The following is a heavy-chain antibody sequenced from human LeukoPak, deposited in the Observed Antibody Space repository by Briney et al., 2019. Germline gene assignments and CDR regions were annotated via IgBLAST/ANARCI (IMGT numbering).Heavy chain of an antibody. CDR1: GGSISSSNYY. Sequence: SETLSLTCTVSGGSISSSNYYWGWIRQPPGKGLEWIGSIYYSGSTHYNPSLKSRVTISVDTSKNQFSLKLSSVTAADTAVYYCARALSFWSQTDYWGQGTLVTVSS. D-gene: IGHD3-3*01. CDR2: IYYSGST. CDR3: ARALSFWSQTDY. J-gene: IGHJ4*02. V-gene: IGHV4-39*01.